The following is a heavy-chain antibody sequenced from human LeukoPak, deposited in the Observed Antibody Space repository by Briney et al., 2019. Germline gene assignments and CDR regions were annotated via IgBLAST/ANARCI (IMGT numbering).Heavy chain of an antibody. CDR2: IYYSGST. CDR1: GGSISSGGYY. D-gene: IGHD4-23*01. V-gene: IGHV4-61*08. Sequence: SQTLSLTCTVSGGSISSGGYYWSWIRQPPGKGLEWIGYIYYSGSTNYNPSLKSRVTISVDTSKNQFSLKLSSVTAADTAVYYCARDYGGNSNYYYYGMDVWGQGATVTVSS. CDR3: ARDYGGNSNYYYYGMDV. J-gene: IGHJ6*02.